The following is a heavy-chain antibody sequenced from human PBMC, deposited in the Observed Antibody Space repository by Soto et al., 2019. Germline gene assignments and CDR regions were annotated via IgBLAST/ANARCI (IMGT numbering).Heavy chain of an antibody. CDR2: IYLGDSNT. V-gene: IGHV5-51*01. J-gene: IGHJ6*02. Sequence: GESLKISCKGSGYSLTSYWIGWMRQTPGKGLEWMGMIYLGDSNTRYSPSFEGQVTISADKSTTTAYLQWSSLKASDSAMYYCARQSYCSSTSCYTVDSWGQGTTVTVSS. CDR1: GYSLTSYW. CDR3: ARQSYCSSTSCYTVDS. D-gene: IGHD2-2*02.